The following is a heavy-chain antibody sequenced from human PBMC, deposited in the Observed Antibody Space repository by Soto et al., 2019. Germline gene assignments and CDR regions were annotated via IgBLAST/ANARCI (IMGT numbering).Heavy chain of an antibody. CDR3: ARHPGYCSSTSCYKYYYGMDV. V-gene: IGHV4-39*01. Sequence: PSETLSLTCTVSGGSISSSSYYWGWIRQPPGKGLEWIGSIYYSGSTYYNPSLKSRVTISVDTSKNQFSLKLSSVTAADTAVYYCARHPGYCSSTSCYKYYYGMDVWAKGPRSP. CDR2: IYYSGST. J-gene: IGHJ6*02. D-gene: IGHD2-2*02. CDR1: GGSISSSSYY.